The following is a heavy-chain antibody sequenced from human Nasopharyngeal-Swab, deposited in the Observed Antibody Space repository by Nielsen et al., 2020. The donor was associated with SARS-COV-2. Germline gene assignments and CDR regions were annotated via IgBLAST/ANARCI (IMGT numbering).Heavy chain of an antibody. CDR1: GYTFTSYV. V-gene: IGHV1-8*01. CDR3: ARGRSITMIVVVITTEWYYYMDV. CDR2: MNPNSGNT. D-gene: IGHD3-22*01. J-gene: IGHJ6*03. Sequence: SVKVSCKASGYTFTSYVINWVRPATGQGLEWMGWMNPNSGNTGYAKKFQGRVTMTRKTSITTAYMELSSLRSEDTAVYYCARGRSITMIVVVITTEWYYYMDVWGKGTTVTVSS.